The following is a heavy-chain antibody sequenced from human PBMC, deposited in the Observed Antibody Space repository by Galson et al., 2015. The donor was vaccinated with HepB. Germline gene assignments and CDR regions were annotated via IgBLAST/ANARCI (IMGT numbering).Heavy chain of an antibody. D-gene: IGHD3-10*01. V-gene: IGHV4-4*02. CDR1: GASISNAWW. CDR2: AYHSGGT. J-gene: IGHJ4*02. CDR3: ARAKEGRGYFDY. Sequence: SETLSLTCAVSGASISNAWWWSWVRQPPGEGLEWIGEAYHSGGTNYRPSLKSRVTISVDKSKNQFSLKLTSVTAADTAVYYCARAKEGRGYFDYWGQGTLVTGSS.